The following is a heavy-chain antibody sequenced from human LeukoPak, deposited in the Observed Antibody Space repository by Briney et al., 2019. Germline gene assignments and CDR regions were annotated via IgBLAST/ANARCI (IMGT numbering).Heavy chain of an antibody. D-gene: IGHD5-18*01. V-gene: IGHV1-18*01. CDR2: ISAYNGNT. J-gene: IGHJ4*02. CDR3: ARGSRGYSYGVFDY. CDR1: GYTFTSYA. Sequence: ASVKVSCKASGYTFTSYAINWVRQAPGQGLEWMGWISAYNGNTNYAQKFQGRVAMTTDTSTSTAYMELRSLRSDDTALYYCARGSRGYSYGVFDYWGQGTLVTVSS.